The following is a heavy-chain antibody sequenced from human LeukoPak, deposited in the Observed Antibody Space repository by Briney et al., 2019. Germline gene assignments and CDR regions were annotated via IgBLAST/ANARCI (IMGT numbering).Heavy chain of an antibody. CDR2: MNPNSGNT. V-gene: IGHV1-8*01. J-gene: IGHJ3*02. Sequence: ASVKVSCKASGYTFTSYDINWVRQATGQGLEWMGWMNPNSGNTGYAQKFQGRVTMTRNTSISTAYMELSSLRSEDTAVYYCARSQGDYGSGSYAFDIWGQGTMVTVSS. CDR1: GYTFTSYD. CDR3: ARSQGDYGSGSYAFDI. D-gene: IGHD3-10*01.